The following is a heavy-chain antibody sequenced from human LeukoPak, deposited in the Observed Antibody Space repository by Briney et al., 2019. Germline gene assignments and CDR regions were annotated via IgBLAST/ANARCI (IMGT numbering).Heavy chain of an antibody. CDR1: GFTFSSYS. V-gene: IGHV3-21*01. CDR3: ARGFSAYYYYDSSGPEYFQH. J-gene: IGHJ1*01. Sequence: PGGSLRLSCAASGFTFSSYSMNWVRQAPGKGLEWVSSISSSSSYIYYADSVKGRFTISRDNAKNSLYLQMNSLRAEDTAVYYCARGFSAYYYYDSSGPEYFQHWGQGTLVTVSS. CDR2: ISSSSSYI. D-gene: IGHD3-22*01.